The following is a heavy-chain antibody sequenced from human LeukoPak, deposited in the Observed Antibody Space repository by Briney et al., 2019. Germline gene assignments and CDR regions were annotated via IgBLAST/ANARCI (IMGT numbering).Heavy chain of an antibody. CDR1: GYTFTDYY. D-gene: IGHD4-11*01. J-gene: IGHJ4*02. Sequence: ASVKVSCKTSGYTFTDYYIHWVRQAPGQGLEWMGWLNPSSGETNSAQKFQGRVTMTGDTSISTAYMELSRVTSDDTAVYYCARDRDYSNTERGFDYWGQGTLVTVSS. V-gene: IGHV1-2*02. CDR3: ARDRDYSNTERGFDY. CDR2: LNPSSGET.